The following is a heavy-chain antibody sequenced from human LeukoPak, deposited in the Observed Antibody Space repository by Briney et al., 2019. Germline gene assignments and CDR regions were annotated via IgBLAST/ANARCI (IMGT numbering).Heavy chain of an antibody. CDR3: ATHGGVGSGRQAYYYYYGMDV. Sequence: ASVKVSCKASGYTFTSYDINWVRQATGQGLEWMGWMNPNSGNTGYAQKFQGRVTMTRNTSISTAYMELSSLRSEDTAVYYCATHGGVGSGRQAYYYYYGMDVWGQGTTVTVSS. J-gene: IGHJ6*02. D-gene: IGHD3-16*01. V-gene: IGHV1-8*01. CDR2: MNPNSGNT. CDR1: GYTFTSYD.